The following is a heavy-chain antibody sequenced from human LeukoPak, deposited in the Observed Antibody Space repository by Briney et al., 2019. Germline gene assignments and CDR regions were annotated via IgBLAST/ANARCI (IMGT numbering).Heavy chain of an antibody. CDR1: GYTFTSYD. V-gene: IGHV1-8*01. CDR3: ARYYDYVWGSYLYYFDY. Sequence: ASVKVSCKASGYTFTSYDINWVRQATGQGLEWMGWMNPNSGNTGYAQKLQGRVTMTTDTSTSTAYMELRSLRSDDTAVYYCARYYDYVWGSYLYYFDYWGQGTLVTVSS. CDR2: MNPNSGNT. D-gene: IGHD3-16*01. J-gene: IGHJ4*02.